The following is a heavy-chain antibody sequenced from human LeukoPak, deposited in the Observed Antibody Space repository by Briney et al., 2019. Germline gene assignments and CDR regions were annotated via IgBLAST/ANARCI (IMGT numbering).Heavy chain of an antibody. Sequence: ASVKVSCKASGYTFTSYGISWVRQAPGQGLEWMGWISAYNGNTNYAQKLQSRVTMTTDTSTSTAYMELRSLRSDDTAVYYCARDSPFGCSGGSCFTDAFDIWGQGTMVTVSS. CDR2: ISAYNGNT. CDR1: GYTFTSYG. D-gene: IGHD2-15*01. CDR3: ARDSPFGCSGGSCFTDAFDI. J-gene: IGHJ3*02. V-gene: IGHV1-18*01.